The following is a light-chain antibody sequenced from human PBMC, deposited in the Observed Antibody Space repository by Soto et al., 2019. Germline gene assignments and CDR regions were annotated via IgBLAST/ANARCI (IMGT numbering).Light chain of an antibody. J-gene: IGKJ1*01. V-gene: IGKV3-20*01. CDR3: QQYGSSPRT. Sequence: EIVSTQSPGTLSLSPGERATLSCRASQSVSSSYLAWYQQKLGQAPRLLIYGASSRATGIPDRFSGSGSGTDFILTISRREPEDFAVYYCQQYGSSPRTFGQGTKVEIK. CDR2: GAS. CDR1: QSVSSSY.